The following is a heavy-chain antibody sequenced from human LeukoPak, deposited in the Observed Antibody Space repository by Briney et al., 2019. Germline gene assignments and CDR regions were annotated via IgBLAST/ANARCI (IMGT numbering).Heavy chain of an antibody. CDR3: ARVPAALNWFDP. V-gene: IGHV4-30-4*08. D-gene: IGHD2-2*01. J-gene: IGHJ5*02. CDR1: GGSISSGDYY. CDR2: IYYSGST. Sequence: SQTPSLTCTVSGGSISSGDYYWSWIRQPPGKGLEWIGYIYYSGSTYYNPSLKSRVTISVDTSKNQFSLKLSSVTAPDTAVYYCARVPAALNWFDPWGQGTLVTVSS.